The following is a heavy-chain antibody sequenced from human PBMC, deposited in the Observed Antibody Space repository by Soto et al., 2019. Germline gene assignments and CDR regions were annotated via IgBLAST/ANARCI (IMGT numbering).Heavy chain of an antibody. CDR1: GFTFSTYS. CDR2: ISGSGNYA. Sequence: GGSLRLSCAASGFTFSTYSMNWVRQAPGKGLEWVSSISGSGNYAHYADFLRGRFTISRDNAKTSLYLQMNSLRAEDTAVYYCAREGINNYNEYYFDSWGQGTVVTVPS. D-gene: IGHD4-4*01. J-gene: IGHJ4*02. CDR3: AREGINNYNEYYFDS. V-gene: IGHV3-21*01.